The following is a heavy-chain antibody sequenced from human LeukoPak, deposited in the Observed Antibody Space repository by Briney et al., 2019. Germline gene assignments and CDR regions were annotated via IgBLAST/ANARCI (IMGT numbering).Heavy chain of an antibody. D-gene: IGHD6-19*01. V-gene: IGHV3-33*01. CDR2: IWYDGSNK. Sequence: GGSLRLSCAASGFTFSSYGMRWVRQAPGKGLEWVAVIWYDGSNKYYADSVKGRFTISRDNSKNTLYLQMNSLRAEDTAVYYCARARVPYSSGWHEFDYWGQGTLVTVSS. CDR1: GFTFSSYG. CDR3: ARARVPYSSGWHEFDY. J-gene: IGHJ4*02.